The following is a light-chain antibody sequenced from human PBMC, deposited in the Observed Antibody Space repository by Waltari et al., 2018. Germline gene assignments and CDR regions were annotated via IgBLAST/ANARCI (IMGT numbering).Light chain of an antibody. CDR1: SSDIGRYDI. Sequence: QSALTQSAAVSGSPGQSVTISCIGASSDIGRYDIVSWYQQHPGNAPKLVISDVSKRPSGVSDRFSGSKSGDTASLTISGLQFEDEADYYCCSYAGNYVWVFGGGTRLTVL. CDR3: CSYAGNYVWV. J-gene: IGLJ3*02. CDR2: DVS. V-gene: IGLV2-23*02.